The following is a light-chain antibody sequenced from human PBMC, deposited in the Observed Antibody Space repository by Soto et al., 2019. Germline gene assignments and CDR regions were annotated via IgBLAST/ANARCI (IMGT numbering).Light chain of an antibody. V-gene: IGKV1-39*01. J-gene: IGKJ1*01. CDR2: GAS. CDR3: QQSYSAPPT. CDR1: QSITTY. Sequence: DIQMTQSPSSLSASVGDRVTITCRASQSITTYLNWYQQKPGKAPNILIYGASTLQSGVPSRFSGSGSGTNFTLTISSLQHEDFETYYCQQSYSAPPTFGQGTKVDIK.